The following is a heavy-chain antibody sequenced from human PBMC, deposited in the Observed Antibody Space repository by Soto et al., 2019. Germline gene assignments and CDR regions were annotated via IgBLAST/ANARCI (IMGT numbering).Heavy chain of an antibody. V-gene: IGHV1-18*01. J-gene: IGHJ4*02. CDR3: ARAVPTVTTGGPDY. Sequence: QVQLVQSGADLKKPGASVTVSCKASGYTFTSYGISWVRQAPGQGLEWMGWISAYNGNTNYAQKFQGRVTMTTDTSTSTAYMELRSLRSDDTAVYYCARAVPTVTTGGPDYWGQGTLVTVSS. D-gene: IGHD4-17*01. CDR1: GYTFTSYG. CDR2: ISAYNGNT.